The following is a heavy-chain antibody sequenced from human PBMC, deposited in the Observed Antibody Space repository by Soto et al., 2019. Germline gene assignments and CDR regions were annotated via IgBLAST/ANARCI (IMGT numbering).Heavy chain of an antibody. CDR2: ISAYNGNT. J-gene: IGHJ6*02. Sequence: QVQLVQSGAEVKKPGASVKVSCKASGYTFTSYGISWVRQAPGQGLEWMGWISAYNGNTNYAQKLQGRVNMTTDTSTSTAYMELRSLRSDDTAVYYCARVSEDIVVVVAATGYYYGMDVWGQGTTVTVSS. CDR1: GYTFTSYG. D-gene: IGHD2-15*01. CDR3: ARVSEDIVVVVAATGYYYGMDV. V-gene: IGHV1-18*04.